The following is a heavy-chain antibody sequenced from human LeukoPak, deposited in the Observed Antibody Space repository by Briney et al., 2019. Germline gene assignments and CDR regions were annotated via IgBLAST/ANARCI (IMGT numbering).Heavy chain of an antibody. Sequence: GGSLRLSRAASGFTFSSYAMSWVRQAPGKGLEWVSAISGSGGSTYFADSVKGRFTISRDNSKNTLYLQMNGLRAEDTAVYYCARDRWTTVTKTPDYWGQGTLVTVSS. CDR2: ISGSGGST. D-gene: IGHD4-17*01. CDR1: GFTFSSYA. CDR3: ARDRWTTVTKTPDY. J-gene: IGHJ4*02. V-gene: IGHV3-23*01.